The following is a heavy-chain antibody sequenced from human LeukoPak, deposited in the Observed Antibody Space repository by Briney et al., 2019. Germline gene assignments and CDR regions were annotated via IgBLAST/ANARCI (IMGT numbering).Heavy chain of an antibody. CDR3: AKDGSFHYYDSSGYYPTGGAFDI. V-gene: IGHV3-23*01. CDR1: GFTFSSYA. Sequence: GGSLRLSCAASGFTFSSYAMSWVRQAPGRGLEWVSAISGSGGSTYYADSVKGRFTISRDNSKNTLYLQMNSLRAEDTAVYYCAKDGSFHYYDSSGYYPTGGAFDIWGQGTMVTVSS. D-gene: IGHD3-22*01. J-gene: IGHJ3*02. CDR2: ISGSGGST.